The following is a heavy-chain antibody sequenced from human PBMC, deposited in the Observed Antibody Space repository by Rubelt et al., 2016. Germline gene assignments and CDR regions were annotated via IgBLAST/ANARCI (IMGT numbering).Heavy chain of an antibody. V-gene: IGHV1-2*06. D-gene: IGHD6-19*01. CDR1: GYTFTGYY. J-gene: IGHJ4*02. CDR3: ARESSSGWYIDY. CDR2: INPNSGGT. Sequence: QVQLVQSGAEVKKPGASVKVSCKASGYTFTGYYMHWVRQAPGQGLEWVGRINPNSGGTNYAQKFQGRVTMTRATSITPAYMGLSRLSSDDTAVFYCARESSSGWYIDYWGQGTLVTVSS.